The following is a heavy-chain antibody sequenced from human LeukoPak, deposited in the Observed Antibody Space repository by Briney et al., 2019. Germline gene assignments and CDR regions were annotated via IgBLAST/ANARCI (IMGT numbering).Heavy chain of an antibody. CDR1: GYTFTSYG. CDR2: ISAYNGNT. V-gene: IGHV1-18*01. J-gene: IGHJ5*02. CDR3: ARGSYGVVKNWFDP. D-gene: IGHD3-3*01. Sequence: ASVKVSCKASGYTFTSYGISWVRQAPGQGLEWMGWISAYNGNTNYAQKLQGRVTMTTDTSTSTAYMELRSLRSDDTTVYYCARGSYGVVKNWFDPWGQGTLVTVSS.